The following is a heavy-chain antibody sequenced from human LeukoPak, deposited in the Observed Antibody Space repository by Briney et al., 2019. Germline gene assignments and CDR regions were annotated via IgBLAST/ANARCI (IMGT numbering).Heavy chain of an antibody. CDR2: IIPIFGTA. V-gene: IGHV1-69*13. CDR1: GGTFSSYA. D-gene: IGHD3-10*01. J-gene: IGHJ5*02. CDR3: ARDPPGGPDNWFDP. Sequence: SVKVSYKASGGTFSSYAISWVRQAPGQGLEWMGGIIPIFGTANYAQKFQGRVTITADESTSTAYMELSSLRSEDTAVYYCARDPPGGPDNWFDPWGQGTLVTVSS.